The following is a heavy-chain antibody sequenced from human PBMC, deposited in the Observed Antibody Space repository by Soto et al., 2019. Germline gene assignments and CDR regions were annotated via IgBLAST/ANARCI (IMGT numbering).Heavy chain of an antibody. CDR3: ARDYDSSGYPRYYFDY. CDR1: GFTFSSYG. Sequence: PGGSLRLSCAASGFTFSSYGMHWVRQTPGKGLVWVSRINSDDTSSSYAASVKGRFTISRDNSKNTLYLQMNSLRAEDTAVYYCARDYDSSGYPRYYFDYWGQGTLVTVSS. V-gene: IGHV3-74*01. J-gene: IGHJ4*02. D-gene: IGHD3-22*01. CDR2: INSDDTSS.